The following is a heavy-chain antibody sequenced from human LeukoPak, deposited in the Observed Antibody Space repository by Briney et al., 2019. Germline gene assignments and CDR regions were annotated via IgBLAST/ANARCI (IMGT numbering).Heavy chain of an antibody. Sequence: PSETLSLTCSVSGGPISNYYWSWIRQPPGKGLEWIAHIYSSGTTTYNPSLKSRVTISADTSKSQISQKVSSVTAADTAVYYCARHLGVGSYPLDSWGPGTLVTVSS. CDR2: IYSSGTT. CDR3: ARHLGVGSYPLDS. V-gene: IGHV4-59*08. J-gene: IGHJ4*02. D-gene: IGHD3-16*01. CDR1: GGPISNYY.